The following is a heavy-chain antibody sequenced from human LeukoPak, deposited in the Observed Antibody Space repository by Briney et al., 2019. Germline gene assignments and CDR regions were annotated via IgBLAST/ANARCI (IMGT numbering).Heavy chain of an antibody. J-gene: IGHJ4*02. CDR2: INHSGST. CDR1: GGSISSYY. D-gene: IGHD5-18*01. Sequence: SETLSLTCTVSGGSISSYYWSWIRQPPGKVLEWIGEINHSGSTNYNPSLKSRVTISVDTSKNQFSLKLSSVTAADTAVYYCASRRGYSYGLSKFYFDYWGQGTLVTVSS. CDR3: ASRRGYSYGLSKFYFDY. V-gene: IGHV4-34*01.